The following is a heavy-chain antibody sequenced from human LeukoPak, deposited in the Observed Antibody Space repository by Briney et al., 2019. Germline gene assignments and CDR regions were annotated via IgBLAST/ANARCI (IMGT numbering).Heavy chain of an antibody. D-gene: IGHD6-13*01. CDR1: GGSFSGYY. CDR2: INHSGST. V-gene: IGHV4-34*01. Sequence: SETLSLTRAVYGGSFSGYYWSWIRPPPGKGLEWIGEINHSGSTNYNPSLKSRVTISVDTYKSQFSLRLGSVTAADASVCYCARHCRAAAGSEQCDYWGQGTLVTVSS. J-gene: IGHJ4*02. CDR3: ARHCRAAAGSEQCDY.